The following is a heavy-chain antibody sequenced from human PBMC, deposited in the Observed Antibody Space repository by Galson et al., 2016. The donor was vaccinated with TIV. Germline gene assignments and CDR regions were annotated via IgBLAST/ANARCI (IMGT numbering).Heavy chain of an antibody. Sequence: SLRLSCAASGFTFSGYVMYWVRQAPGKGLEWVAVISYDGSEKYYADSVKGRFTISRDNSKNTLYLQMNSLRAEDTAVYYCAKEPYADYDPHFDYWGQGNLVTVSS. CDR3: AKEPYADYDPHFDY. CDR2: ISYDGSEK. J-gene: IGHJ4*02. CDR1: GFTFSGYV. V-gene: IGHV3-30*18. D-gene: IGHD4-17*01.